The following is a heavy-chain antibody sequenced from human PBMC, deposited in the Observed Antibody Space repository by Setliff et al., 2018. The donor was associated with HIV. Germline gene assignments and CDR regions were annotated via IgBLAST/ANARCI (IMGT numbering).Heavy chain of an antibody. V-gene: IGHV1-69*10. CDR3: AGPRGDEAFDI. CDR1: GGTSNKYA. CDR2: FIPVLDIT. Sequence: ASVKVSCKASGGTSNKYAINWARQAPGQGLEWMGQFIPVLDITNYAQKFQGRVTITADASSSTMYMELSGLRSGDTAVYYCAGPRGDEAFDIWGQGTMVTVSS. D-gene: IGHD3-10*01. J-gene: IGHJ3*02.